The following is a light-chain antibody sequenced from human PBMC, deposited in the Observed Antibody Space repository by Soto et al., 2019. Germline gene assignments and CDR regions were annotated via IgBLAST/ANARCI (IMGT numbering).Light chain of an antibody. J-gene: IGKJ1*01. CDR1: QSVSSK. V-gene: IGKV3-15*01. CDR3: QQYGSSPRT. CDR2: GAS. Sequence: EIVMTQSPATLSLSPGERVTLSCRASQSVSSKLAWYQQKPGQAPRLLIYGASIRATDIPARFSGSGSGTEFTLTISRLEPEDFAVYYCQQYGSSPRTFGQGTKVDIK.